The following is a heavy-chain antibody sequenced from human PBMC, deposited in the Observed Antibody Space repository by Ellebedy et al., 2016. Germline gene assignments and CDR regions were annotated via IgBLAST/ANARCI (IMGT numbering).Heavy chain of an antibody. V-gene: IGHV4-34*01. Sequence: SQTLSLTCGVSGGSFSEYAWTWIRQSPGKGLEWIGEVNDAGRTNYNPSVGTRVTISVDTSKKQFSLKLRSVTAADTATYYCAAVGPMKRFFKWGQGTLVTVSS. D-gene: IGHD1-26*01. CDR3: AAVGPMKRFFK. CDR2: VNDAGRT. J-gene: IGHJ4*02. CDR1: GGSFSEYA.